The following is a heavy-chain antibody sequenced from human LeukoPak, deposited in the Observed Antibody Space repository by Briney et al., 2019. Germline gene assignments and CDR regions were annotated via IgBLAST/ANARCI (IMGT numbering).Heavy chain of an antibody. D-gene: IGHD5-24*01. V-gene: IGHV1-18*01. Sequence: ASVKVSCKASGYTFTSYGISWVRQAPGQGLEWMGWISAYNGNTNYAQNLQGRVTMTTDTSTSTAYMELRSLRSDDTAVYYCARDGYNPPSYNWFDPWGQGTLVTVSS. CDR2: ISAYNGNT. J-gene: IGHJ5*02. CDR3: ARDGYNPPSYNWFDP. CDR1: GYTFTSYG.